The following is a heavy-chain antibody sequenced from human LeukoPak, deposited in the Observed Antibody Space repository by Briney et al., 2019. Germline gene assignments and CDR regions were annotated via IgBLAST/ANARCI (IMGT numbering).Heavy chain of an antibody. V-gene: IGHV4-59*08. CDR2: IYYSGRT. Sequence: SETLSLTCTVSGGSISSHYWSWIRQPPGKGLERIGYIYYSGRTNYNPSLKSRVTISVDTSKNQFSLKLSSVTAADTAVYYCASSFDFWSGYYDYWGQGTLVTVSS. CDR3: ASSFDFWSGYYDY. D-gene: IGHD3-3*01. CDR1: GGSISSHY. J-gene: IGHJ4*02.